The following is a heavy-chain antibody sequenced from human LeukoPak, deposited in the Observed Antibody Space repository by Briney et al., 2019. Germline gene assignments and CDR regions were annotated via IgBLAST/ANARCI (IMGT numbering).Heavy chain of an antibody. V-gene: IGHV3-9*01. Sequence: GGSLRLSCAASGFTFDDYAMHWVRQAPGKGLAWVSGIGWNSGGIVYADSVKGRFTISRDNAKNSLYLQMNSLGAEDTALYYCVKVTAAGFVDHWGQGTLVTVSS. CDR3: VKVTAAGFVDH. CDR1: GFTFDDYA. D-gene: IGHD6-13*01. J-gene: IGHJ4*02. CDR2: IGWNSGGI.